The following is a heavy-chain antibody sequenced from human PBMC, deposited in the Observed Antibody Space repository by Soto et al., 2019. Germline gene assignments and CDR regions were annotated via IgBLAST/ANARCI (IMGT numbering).Heavy chain of an antibody. CDR1: GFTVSSNY. CDR2: LYTGGTT. V-gene: IGHV3-53*01. J-gene: IGHJ4*02. CDR3: ARGSHRELFYFDY. Sequence: EVQLVESGGGLIQPGGSLRLSCAASGFTVSSNYMSWVRQAPGKGLEWVSVLYTGGTTYYADSVKGRFTFSRDSSKNTLYLQMNSLGAEDTAVYYCARGSHRELFYFDYWGQGTLVTVSS. D-gene: IGHD2-15*01.